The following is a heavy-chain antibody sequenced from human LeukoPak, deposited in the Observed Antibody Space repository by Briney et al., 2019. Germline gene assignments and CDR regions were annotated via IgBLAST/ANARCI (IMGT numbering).Heavy chain of an antibody. CDR3: ARDPGTTQTLHDAFDI. V-gene: IGHV3-20*04. J-gene: IGHJ3*02. CDR1: GFIFDDYA. Sequence: PGGSLRLSCAASGFIFDDYAMSWVRQVPGKGLEWVSGINWNGGSTGYADSVKGRFTISRDNARNSLYLQMNSLRAEDTAVYYCARDPGTTQTLHDAFDIWGQGTMVTVSS. CDR2: INWNGGST. D-gene: IGHD1-7*01.